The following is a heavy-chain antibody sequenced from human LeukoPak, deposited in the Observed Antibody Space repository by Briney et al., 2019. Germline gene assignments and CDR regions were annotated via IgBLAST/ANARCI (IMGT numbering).Heavy chain of an antibody. D-gene: IGHD2-21*02. V-gene: IGHV3-30*18. CDR1: GFTFSSYG. CDR2: ILFDGSNK. Sequence: GGSLRLSCAASGFTFSSYGMHWVRQAPGKGLEWVAMILFDGSNKYYEDSVKGRFTIFRDNSKNTLYLQMNSLRAEDTAVYYCAKDPYCGGDCYSDPYDFWGQGTLVTVSS. CDR3: AKDPYCGGDCYSDPYDF. J-gene: IGHJ4*02.